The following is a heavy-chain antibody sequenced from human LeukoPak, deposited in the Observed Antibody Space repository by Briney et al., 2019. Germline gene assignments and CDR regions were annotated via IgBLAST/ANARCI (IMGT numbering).Heavy chain of an antibody. D-gene: IGHD6-13*01. J-gene: IGHJ4*02. CDR3: ARVLGIAAAGRGVGY. CDR1: GGSISSYY. V-gene: IGHV4-59*01. Sequence: SETLSLTCTVSGGSISSYYWSWIRQPPGKGLEWIGYIYYSGSTNYNPSLKSRVTISVDTSKNHFSLKLSSVTAADTAVYYCARVLGIAAAGRGVGYWGQGTLVTVSS. CDR2: IYYSGST.